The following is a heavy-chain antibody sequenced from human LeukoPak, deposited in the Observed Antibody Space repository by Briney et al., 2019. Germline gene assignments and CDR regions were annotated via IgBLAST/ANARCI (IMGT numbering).Heavy chain of an antibody. CDR3: AKDDSGSYYPYYYYMDV. D-gene: IGHD1-26*01. Sequence: GGTLRLSCAVSGFTFSNYGMSWVRQAPGKGLEWVSTVSGSGGRTYYADSVKGRFTISRDNSKNTLYLQMNSLRAEDTAVYYCAKDDSGSYYPYYYYMDVWGKGTTVTISS. V-gene: IGHV3-23*01. J-gene: IGHJ6*03. CDR2: VSGSGGRT. CDR1: GFTFSNYG.